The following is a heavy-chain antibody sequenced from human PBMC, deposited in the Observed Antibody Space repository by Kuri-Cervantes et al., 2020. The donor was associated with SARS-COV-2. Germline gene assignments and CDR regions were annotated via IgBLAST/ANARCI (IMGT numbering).Heavy chain of an antibody. V-gene: IGHV1-46*01. CDR2: INPSGGST. CDR1: GGTFSSYA. CDR3: ARGAPIVVVPAAKGDDAFDI. J-gene: IGHJ3*02. D-gene: IGHD2-2*01. Sequence: ASVKVSCKASGGTFSSYAISWVRQAPGQGLEWMGIINPSGGSTSYAQKFQGRVTMTRDTSTSTVYMKLSSLRSEDTAVYYCARGAPIVVVPAAKGDDAFDIWGQGTMVTDSS.